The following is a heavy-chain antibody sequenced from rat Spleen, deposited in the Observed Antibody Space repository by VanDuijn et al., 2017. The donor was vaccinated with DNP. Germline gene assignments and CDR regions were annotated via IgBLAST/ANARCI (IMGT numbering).Heavy chain of an antibody. CDR3: ARWLPGYKNYFDY. V-gene: IGHV3-1*01. CDR1: GSSITSYY. CDR2: ISYSGST. Sequence: EVQLQESGPGLVKPSQSLSLTCSVAGSSITSYYWGWIRMFPGNKVEWIGHISYSGSTTYNPSLEGRVSVTRDTSKNQFFLQLNSVTTEDTATYYCARWLPGYKNYFDYWGQGVMVTVSS. J-gene: IGHJ2*01. D-gene: IGHD1-4*01.